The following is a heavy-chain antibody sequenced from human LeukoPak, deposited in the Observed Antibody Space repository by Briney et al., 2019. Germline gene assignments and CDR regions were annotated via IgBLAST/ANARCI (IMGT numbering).Heavy chain of an antibody. CDR1: GGSISSYY. D-gene: IGHD2-21*01. V-gene: IGHV4-59*01. J-gene: IGHJ3*02. Sequence: PSETLSLTCTVSGGSISSYYWSWIRQPPGKGLEWIGYIYYSGSTNYNPSLKSRVTISVDTSKNQFSLKLSSVTAADTAVYYCASDTIKGDAFDIWGQGTMVTVSS. CDR3: ASDTIKGDAFDI. CDR2: IYYSGST.